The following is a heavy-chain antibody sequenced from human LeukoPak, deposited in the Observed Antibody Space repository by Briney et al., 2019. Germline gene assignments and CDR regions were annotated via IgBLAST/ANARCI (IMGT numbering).Heavy chain of an antibody. CDR1: GFTFHSYW. CDR3: ARSSDKGTVDY. D-gene: IGHD2-15*01. J-gene: IGHJ4*02. Sequence: GGSLRLSCAVPGFTFHSYWMSWVRQAPGKGLEWVANTNGDGRETHYVDTVKGRCTISRDNAINTLYLQMDSLRVEDTAVYYCARSSDKGTVDYWCQGTLVTVSS. V-gene: IGHV3-7*01. CDR2: TNGDGRET.